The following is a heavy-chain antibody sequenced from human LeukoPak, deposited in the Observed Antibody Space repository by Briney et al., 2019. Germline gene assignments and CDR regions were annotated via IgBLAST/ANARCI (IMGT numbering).Heavy chain of an antibody. D-gene: IGHD1-26*01. J-gene: IGHJ4*02. CDR3: AKDWSCDY. Sequence: GGSLRLSCAASGFTFSNFAMTWVRQAPGKGLEWVSAISGSGDKIHYADSVKGRFTISRDNSKNTLYLQMNSLRVEDTAIYYCAKDWSCDYWGQKTLITVSS. CDR2: ISGSGDKI. V-gene: IGHV3-23*01. CDR1: GFTFSNFA.